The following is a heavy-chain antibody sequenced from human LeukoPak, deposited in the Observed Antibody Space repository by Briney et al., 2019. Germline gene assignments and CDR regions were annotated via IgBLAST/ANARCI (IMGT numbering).Heavy chain of an antibody. V-gene: IGHV3-43D*03. J-gene: IGHJ4*02. D-gene: IGHD6-19*01. CDR3: VKEKYSSGWVFDS. Sequence: GGSLRLSCAASGFTFDDYAIHRVRQAPGKGLDWISLISYSGGGTYYADSVKGRFTISRDNSKNSVYLQMNSLRPEDTAFYYCVKEKYSSGWVFDSWGQGTLVTVSS. CDR2: ISYSGGGT. CDR1: GFTFDDYA.